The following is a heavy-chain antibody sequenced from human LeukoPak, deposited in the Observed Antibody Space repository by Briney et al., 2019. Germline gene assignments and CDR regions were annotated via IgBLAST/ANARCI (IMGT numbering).Heavy chain of an antibody. CDR1: GLTFSSET. CDR3: ARGSYGAYDS. D-gene: IGHD4/OR15-4a*01. V-gene: IGHV3-21*04. J-gene: IGHJ4*02. Sequence: PGGSLRLSCAASGLTFSSETMNWVRQAPGKWLEWVSSISSDSDWIYYADSVKGRFTISRDNPKHSLYLQMNYLRAEDTAVYYCARGSYGAYDSWGQGTLVTVSS. CDR2: ISSDSDWI.